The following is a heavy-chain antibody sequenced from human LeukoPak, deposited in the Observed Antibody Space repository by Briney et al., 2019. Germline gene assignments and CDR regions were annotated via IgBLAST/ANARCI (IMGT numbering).Heavy chain of an antibody. CDR2: ISSSGSTI. J-gene: IGHJ6*04. CDR3: ARGYCSSTSRYFGYYYYYGMDV. D-gene: IGHD2-2*01. Sequence: GGSLRLSCAASGFTFSSYEMNWVRQAPGKGLEWVSYISSSGSTIYYADSVKGRFTISRDNAKNSLYLQMNSLRAEDTAVYYCARGYCSSTSRYFGYYYYYGMDVWGKGNTVTVSS. CDR1: GFTFSSYE. V-gene: IGHV3-48*03.